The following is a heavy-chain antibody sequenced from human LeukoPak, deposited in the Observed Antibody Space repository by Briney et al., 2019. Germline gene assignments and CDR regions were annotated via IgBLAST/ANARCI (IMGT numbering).Heavy chain of an antibody. CDR1: GSSVGSNY. J-gene: IGHJ6*04. V-gene: IGHV3-66*01. Sequence: GGSLRLSCAASGSSVGSNYMTWVRQAPGKGLEWVSLIYSDGSTYYADSVKGRFTISRDNSKNTLYLQMNSLRAEDTAVYYCAELGITMIGGVWGKGTTVTISS. CDR3: AELGITMIGGV. CDR2: IYSDGST. D-gene: IGHD3-10*02.